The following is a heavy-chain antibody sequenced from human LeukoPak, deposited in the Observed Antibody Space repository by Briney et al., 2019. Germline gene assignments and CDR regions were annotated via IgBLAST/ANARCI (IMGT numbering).Heavy chain of an antibody. D-gene: IGHD2-2*01. J-gene: IGHJ1*01. CDR3: ARRYCPSTSCNPLFQH. Sequence: SETLSLTCTVSGGSISNSHYYWSWIRQPPGKGLEWIGTIYYSGSTYYNPSHPSLKSRVTISVDTSKNQFSLKLTSVTAADTAVYYCARRYCPSTSCNPLFQHWGQGTLVTVSS. V-gene: IGHV4-39*01. CDR1: GGSISNSHYY. CDR2: IYYSGST.